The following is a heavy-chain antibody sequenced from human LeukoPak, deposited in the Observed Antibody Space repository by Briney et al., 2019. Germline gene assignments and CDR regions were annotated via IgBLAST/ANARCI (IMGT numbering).Heavy chain of an antibody. CDR2: IYPGDSDT. V-gene: IGHV5-51*01. CDR3: ARLSTRRLQNRQYYGMDV. J-gene: IGHJ6*02. D-gene: IGHD6-25*01. CDR1: GYSFTNYW. Sequence: GESLKISCKGSGYSFTNYWIGWVRQMPGKGLESMGIIYPGDSDTRYNPSFQGQVTISVDKSISTAYLQWGSLKASDTAIYYCARLSTRRLQNRQYYGMDVWGQGTTVTVSS.